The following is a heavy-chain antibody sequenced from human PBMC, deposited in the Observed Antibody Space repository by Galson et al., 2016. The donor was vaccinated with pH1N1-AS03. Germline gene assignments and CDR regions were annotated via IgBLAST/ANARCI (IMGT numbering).Heavy chain of an antibody. V-gene: IGHV4-59*08. CDR3: ARIVVVTPSYWYSDL. Sequence: ETLSLTCTVSGGSIGSYYWSLIRQPPGMGLEWIGYVYDSGSINYNPSPKSRVTISVDTSKNQFSLKLSSVTAADTAVYYCARIVVVTPSYWYSDLWGRGTLVTVSS. CDR2: VYDSGSI. CDR1: GGSIGSYY. J-gene: IGHJ2*01. D-gene: IGHD2-21*02.